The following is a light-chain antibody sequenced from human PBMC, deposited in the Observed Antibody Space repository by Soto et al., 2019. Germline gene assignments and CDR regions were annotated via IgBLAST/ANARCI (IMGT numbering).Light chain of an antibody. CDR3: QQLNSYPLT. V-gene: IGKV1-5*02. J-gene: IGKJ4*01. CDR1: QSISKY. CDR2: DAS. Sequence: MTQSPGTLSVSPGERATLFCRASQSISKYLAWYQQKPGKAPKLLIYDASSLESGVPSRFSGSGSGTEFTLTISSLQPDDFATYYCQQLNSYPLTFGGGTKVDIK.